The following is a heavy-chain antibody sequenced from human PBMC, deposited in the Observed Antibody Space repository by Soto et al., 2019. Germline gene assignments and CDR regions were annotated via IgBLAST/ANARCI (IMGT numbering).Heavy chain of an antibody. CDR2: INPNSGGT. Sequence: ASVKVSCKASGYTFTGYYMHWVRQAPGQGLEWMGWINPNSGGTNYAQKFQGWVTMTRDTSISTAYMELSRLRSDDTAVYYCARDLEMATIGYYFDYWGQGTLVTVSS. V-gene: IGHV1-2*04. CDR3: ARDLEMATIGYYFDY. J-gene: IGHJ4*02. D-gene: IGHD3-3*01. CDR1: GYTFTGYY.